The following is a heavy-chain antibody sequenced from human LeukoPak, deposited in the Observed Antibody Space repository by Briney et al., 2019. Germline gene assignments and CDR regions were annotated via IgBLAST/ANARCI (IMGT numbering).Heavy chain of an antibody. J-gene: IGHJ4*02. CDR1: GFTFSSYE. CDR3: ARDPSAYSGSYPPPLDY. Sequence: PGGSLRLSCAASGFTFSSYEMNWVRQAPGKGLEWVSYISSSGSTIYYADSVKGRFTISRDNAKNSLYLQMNSLRAEDTAVYYCARDPSAYSGSYPPPLDYWGQGTLVTVSS. CDR2: ISSSGSTI. V-gene: IGHV3-48*03. D-gene: IGHD1-26*01.